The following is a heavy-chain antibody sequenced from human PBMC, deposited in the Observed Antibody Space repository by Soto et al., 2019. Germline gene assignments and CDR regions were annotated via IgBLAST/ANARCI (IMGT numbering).Heavy chain of an antibody. V-gene: IGHV4-59*01. D-gene: IGHD3-16*01. CDR1: GLSISSYY. CDR2: IYFSGST. Sequence: PSETLSLTCTFSGLSISSYYLILVRQPPGKGLEWIGYIYFSGSTNYNPSLKSRVTISVDTSKNQFSLKLSSVTAADTALYYCARAWGGHVEDYWGQGTLVTVSS. CDR3: ARAWGGHVEDY. J-gene: IGHJ4*02.